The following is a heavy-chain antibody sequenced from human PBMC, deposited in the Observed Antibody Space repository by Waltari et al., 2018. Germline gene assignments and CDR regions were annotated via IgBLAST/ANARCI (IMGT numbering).Heavy chain of an antibody. V-gene: IGHV4-38-2*02. CDR2: IYHSGNT. CDR3: ARAPMSGAATGTFDF. D-gene: IGHD6-13*01. Sequence: QVQLQESGPGLVKPSETLSLTCTVSGYSITSGYYWGCIRQPPGKGLEWIGSIYHSGNTYYNPSLKGRLTISVDTSKNQFSLRLSSVTAADTAEYYCARAPMSGAATGTFDFWGLGSLVTVSP. CDR1: GYSITSGYY. J-gene: IGHJ4*02.